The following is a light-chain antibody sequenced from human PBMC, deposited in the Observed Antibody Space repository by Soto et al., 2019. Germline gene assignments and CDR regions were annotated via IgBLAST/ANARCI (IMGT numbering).Light chain of an antibody. CDR1: QSVSSSS. J-gene: IGKJ1*01. V-gene: IGKV3-20*01. CDR3: QQYGGSPRT. CDR2: DAS. Sequence: EIVLTQSPGTLSLSPGERATLSCRASQSVSSSSLAWYQQKRGQAPRLLIHDASSRATGITDRFSGSGSGTDFTLTISRMEPEDFAVYYCQQYGGSPRTFGRGTKLEVK.